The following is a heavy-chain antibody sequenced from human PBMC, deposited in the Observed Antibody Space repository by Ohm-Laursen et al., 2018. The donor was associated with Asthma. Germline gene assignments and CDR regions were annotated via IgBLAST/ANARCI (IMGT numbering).Heavy chain of an antibody. J-gene: IGHJ3*02. CDR2: ISSSSSYI. V-gene: IGHV3-21*01. CDR3: AREGQQLDDAFDI. CDR1: GFTFSSYS. D-gene: IGHD6-13*01. Sequence: SLRLSCTASGFTFSSYSMNWVRQAPGKGLEWVSSISSSSSYIYYADSVKGRFTISRDNAKNSLYLQMNSLRAEDTAVYYCAREGQQLDDAFDIWGQGTMVTVSS.